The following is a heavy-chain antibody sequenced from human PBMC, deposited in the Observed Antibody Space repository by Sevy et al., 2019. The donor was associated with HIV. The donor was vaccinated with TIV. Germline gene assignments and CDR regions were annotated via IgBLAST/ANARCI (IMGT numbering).Heavy chain of an antibody. J-gene: IGHJ4*02. Sequence: GGSLRLSCAASGFTFSSYAMHWVRQAPGKGLEWVAVISYDGSNKYYADSVKGRFTISRDNSKNTLYLQMNSLRAEDTAVYYCARAPSYCRTGVCYGPFDYWGQGTLVTVSS. CDR3: ARAPSYCRTGVCYGPFDY. CDR2: ISYDGSNK. D-gene: IGHD2-8*01. V-gene: IGHV3-30-3*01. CDR1: GFTFSSYA.